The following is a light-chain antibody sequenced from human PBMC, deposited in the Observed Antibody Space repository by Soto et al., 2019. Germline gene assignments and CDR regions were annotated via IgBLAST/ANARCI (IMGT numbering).Light chain of an antibody. J-gene: IGKJ5*01. CDR3: QQYGSAIT. V-gene: IGKV3-20*01. Sequence: IVLTQCPVTLSLAXYXVSXLXXRASQSLRSSLAWYQQKPGQAPRLLISGASSRAADIPDRFSGSGSGTDFTLTIGRLEPEDFAVYYCQQYGSAITFCQGTRLEI. CDR2: GAS. CDR1: QSLRSS.